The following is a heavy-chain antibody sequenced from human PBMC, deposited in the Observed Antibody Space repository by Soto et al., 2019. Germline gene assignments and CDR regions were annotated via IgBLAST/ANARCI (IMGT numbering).Heavy chain of an antibody. CDR1: GFTFSSYG. CDR3: AKDKAWFGEQIDY. Sequence: GGSLRLSCAASGFTFSSYGMHWVRQVPGKGLEWVAVISYDGSNKYYADSVKGRFTISRDNSKNTLYLQMNSLRAEDTAVYYCAKDKAWFGEQIDYWGQGTLVTVS. V-gene: IGHV3-30*18. CDR2: ISYDGSNK. D-gene: IGHD3-10*01. J-gene: IGHJ4*02.